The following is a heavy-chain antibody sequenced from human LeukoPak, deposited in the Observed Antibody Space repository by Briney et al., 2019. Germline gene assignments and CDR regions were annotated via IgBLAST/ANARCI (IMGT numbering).Heavy chain of an antibody. D-gene: IGHD3-10*01. Sequence: PSETLSLTCTVSGGSISSYYWSWIRQPPGKGLEWIGEINHSGSTNYNPSLKSRVTISVDTSKNQFSLKLSSVTAADTAVYYCARGNRPRMVRGVGAYYYYYMDVWGKGTTVTVSS. V-gene: IGHV4-34*01. J-gene: IGHJ6*03. CDR2: INHSGST. CDR1: GGSISSYY. CDR3: ARGNRPRMVRGVGAYYYYYMDV.